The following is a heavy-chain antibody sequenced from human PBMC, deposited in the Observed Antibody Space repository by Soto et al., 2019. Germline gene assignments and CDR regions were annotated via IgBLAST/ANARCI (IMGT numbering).Heavy chain of an antibody. Sequence: EVQLLESGGGLVQPGESLRLSCAGSGFSFSTYAMNWVRQSPGKGLEWVSGISAHDGGTYYADSVRGRFTISRDNSKNTVYLQMDRLRAEDTAVYYCAKDPCSSWYCKYFDYWGQGTLVTVSS. J-gene: IGHJ4*02. D-gene: IGHD6-13*01. CDR1: GFSFSTYA. CDR2: ISAHDGGT. V-gene: IGHV3-23*01. CDR3: AKDPCSSWYCKYFDY.